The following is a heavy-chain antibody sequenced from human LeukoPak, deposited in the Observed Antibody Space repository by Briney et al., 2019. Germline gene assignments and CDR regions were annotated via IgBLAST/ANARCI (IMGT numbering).Heavy chain of an antibody. J-gene: IGHJ4*02. V-gene: IGHV4-4*02. Sequence: SETLSLTCAVSGGSISSSNWWSWVRQPPGKGLEWIGEIYHSGSTNYNPSLKSRVTISVDKSKNQFSLKLSSVTAADTAVYYCARRYYYDSSGYYGFDYWGQGTLVTVSS. CDR1: GGSISSSNW. CDR3: ARRYYYDSSGYYGFDY. D-gene: IGHD3-22*01. CDR2: IYHSGST.